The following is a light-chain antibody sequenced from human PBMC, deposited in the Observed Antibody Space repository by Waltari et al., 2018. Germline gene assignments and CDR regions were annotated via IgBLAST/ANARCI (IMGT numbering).Light chain of an antibody. CDR2: GAS. J-gene: IGKJ3*01. Sequence: TQMTQSPSSVSASVGDRVTITCRASQEISTSLAWFQHRPGRAPKPLIFGASKLEPGVPSRFSGSGSETEFTLTITNLQPDDFATYFCQQCSSFPFTFGPGTKVDFK. V-gene: IGKV1-12*01. CDR3: QQCSSFPFT. CDR1: QEISTS.